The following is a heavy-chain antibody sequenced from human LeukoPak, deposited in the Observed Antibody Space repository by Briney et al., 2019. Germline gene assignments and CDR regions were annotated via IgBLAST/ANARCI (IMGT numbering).Heavy chain of an antibody. CDR3: ARDGPDYGLDY. CDR1: GYXXTXYY. V-gene: IGHV1-46*01. CDR2: INPSGGST. D-gene: IGHD4-17*01. J-gene: IGHJ4*02. Sequence: VSCXXXGYXXTXYYMHWVRQAPGQGLEWMGIINPSGGSTSYAQKFQGRVTMTRDTSTSTVYMELSSLRSEDTAVYYCARDGPDYGLDYWGQGTLVTVSS.